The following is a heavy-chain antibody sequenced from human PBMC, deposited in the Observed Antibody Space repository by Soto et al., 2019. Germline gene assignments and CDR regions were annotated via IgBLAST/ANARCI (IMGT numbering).Heavy chain of an antibody. Sequence: QVQLVQSGAEVKKPGASVKVSCKASGYTFNSYGISWVRQAPGQGLEWMGWISAYNGDTNYAQNLQGRVTMTTDTSTSTAYMELRSLRSDDTAVYYCARKGVVPQIHNWFDPWGQGTLVTVSS. CDR3: ARKGVVPQIHNWFDP. J-gene: IGHJ5*02. D-gene: IGHD2-2*01. CDR2: ISAYNGDT. CDR1: GYTFNSYG. V-gene: IGHV1-18*01.